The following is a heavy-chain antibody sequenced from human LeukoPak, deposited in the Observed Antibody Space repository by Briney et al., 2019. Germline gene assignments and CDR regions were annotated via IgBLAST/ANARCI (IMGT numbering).Heavy chain of an antibody. J-gene: IGHJ4*02. V-gene: IGHV1-8*01. CDR1: GYTFTSYD. CDR2: MNPNSGNT. CDR3: AREVPMGYFDY. D-gene: IGHD1-1*01. Sequence: GASVKVSCKASGYTFTSYDINWVRQATGQGLEWMGWMNPNSGNTGYAQKFQGRVTMTRNTSVSTAYMELSSLRSEDAAVYYCAREVPMGYFDYWGQGTLVTVSS.